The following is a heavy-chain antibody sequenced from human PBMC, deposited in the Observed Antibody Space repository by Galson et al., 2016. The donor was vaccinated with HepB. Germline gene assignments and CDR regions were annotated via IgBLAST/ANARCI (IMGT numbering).Heavy chain of an antibody. Sequence: SLRLSCAASGFNFNHHAIHWVRQAPGKGLEWVAVIWFDGTEIHYGDSVKGRFTISRDNSRDSVFLQMGSLRVDDTAFYYCARDGARAGHYDINGYPVLDVWGPGTLVTVSS. CDR2: IWFDGTEI. V-gene: IGHV3-33*01. CDR1: GFNFNHHA. CDR3: ARDGARAGHYDINGYPVLDV. D-gene: IGHD3-22*01. J-gene: IGHJ4*02.